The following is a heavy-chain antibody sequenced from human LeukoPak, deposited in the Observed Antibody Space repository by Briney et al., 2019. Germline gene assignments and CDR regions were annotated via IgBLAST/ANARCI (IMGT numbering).Heavy chain of an antibody. CDR3: GRGVAGTTNWFDP. V-gene: IGHV6-1*01. CDR2: TYYRSKWYN. Sequence: PSQTLSLTCAISGDCVSSNSAAWNWIRQSPSRGLEWLGRTYYRSKWYNDYAISVKSRITINPDTSKNQLSLQLNSVTPQDTAVYYCGRGVAGTTNWFDPWGQGTLVTVSS. D-gene: IGHD1-1*01. CDR1: GDCVSSNSAA. J-gene: IGHJ5*02.